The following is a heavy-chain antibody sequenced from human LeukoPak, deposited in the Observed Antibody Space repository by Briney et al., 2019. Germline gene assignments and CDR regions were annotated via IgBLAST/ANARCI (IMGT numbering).Heavy chain of an antibody. CDR2: TSAYNVNA. V-gene: IGHV1-18*01. J-gene: IGHJ4*02. CDR3: ASWAGYCSSNNCCATSLDY. Sequence: GASVKVSCKASGYTFTSYGISWVRQAPGQGLEWMGWTSAYNVNANFAQKFQGRVAMTTDTSTNTAYMELRSLRSDDTAVYYCASWAGYCSSNNCCATSLDYWGQGTLVTVSA. D-gene: IGHD2-2*01. CDR1: GYTFTSYG.